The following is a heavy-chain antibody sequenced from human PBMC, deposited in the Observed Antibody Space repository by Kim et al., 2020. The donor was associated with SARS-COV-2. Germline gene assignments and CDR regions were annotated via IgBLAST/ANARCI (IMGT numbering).Heavy chain of an antibody. D-gene: IGHD2-2*01. V-gene: IGHV3-23*01. CDR3: AKGPAATF. J-gene: IGHJ4*02. CDR2: GGST. Sequence: GGSTYYADSVKGRFTISRDNSKNTLYLQMNSLRAEDTAVYYCAKGPAATFWGQGTLVTVSS.